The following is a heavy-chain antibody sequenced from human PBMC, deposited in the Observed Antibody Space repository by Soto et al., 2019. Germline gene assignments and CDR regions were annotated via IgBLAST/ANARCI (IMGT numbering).Heavy chain of an antibody. CDR2: IYYSGST. J-gene: IGHJ4*02. CDR3: ARGGGSPYHDHEFDY. CDR1: GGSISSGGYY. D-gene: IGHD2-2*01. Sequence: PSETLSLTCAVSGGSISSGGYYWSWIRQPPGKGLEWIGYIYYSGSTNYNPSLKSRVTISVDTSKNQFSLKLSSVTAEDTAVYYCARGGGSPYHDHEFDYWGQGILVTVSS. V-gene: IGHV4-61*08.